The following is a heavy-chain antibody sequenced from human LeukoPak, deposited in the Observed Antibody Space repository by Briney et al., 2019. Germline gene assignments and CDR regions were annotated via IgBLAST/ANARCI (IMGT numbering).Heavy chain of an antibody. J-gene: IGHJ4*02. Sequence: GGSLRLSCAASGFTFSSYSMNWVRQAPGKGLEWVSYISSSSSTIYYADSVKGRFTISRDNAKNSLYLQMNSLRAEDTAVYYCAKDLGAGYYGSSGYYYYDYWGQGTLVTVSS. CDR1: GFTFSSYS. CDR2: ISSSSSTI. V-gene: IGHV3-48*04. D-gene: IGHD3-22*01. CDR3: AKDLGAGYYGSSGYYYYDY.